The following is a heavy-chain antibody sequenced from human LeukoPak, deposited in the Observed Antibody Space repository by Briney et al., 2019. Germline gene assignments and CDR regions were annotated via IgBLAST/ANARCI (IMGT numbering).Heavy chain of an antibody. J-gene: IGHJ4*02. Sequence: GGSLRLSCAASGFTFSRYYMSWVRQAPGKGLEWVSAISGSGGSTYYADSVKGRFTISRDNSKNTLYLQMNSLRAEDTAVYYCAEPEGGYYDIRPDWGQGTLVTVSS. CDR1: GFTFSRYY. V-gene: IGHV3-23*01. CDR3: AEPEGGYYDIRPD. CDR2: ISGSGGST. D-gene: IGHD3-22*01.